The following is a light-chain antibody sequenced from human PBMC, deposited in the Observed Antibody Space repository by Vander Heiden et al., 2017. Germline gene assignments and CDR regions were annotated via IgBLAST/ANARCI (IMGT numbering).Light chain of an antibody. CDR2: DNN. CDR3: ETWDSSLSAPV. Sequence: QPVLTQPPSVSAAPRQKVTISCSGSNSNIGNNSVSWYQQLPGTAPKLHIYDNNKRPSGIPDRFSGSKSGTSATLGIAGLQTGDEADYYCETWDSSLSAPVFGGGTKLTVL. CDR1: NSNIGNNS. V-gene: IGLV1-51*01. J-gene: IGLJ2*01.